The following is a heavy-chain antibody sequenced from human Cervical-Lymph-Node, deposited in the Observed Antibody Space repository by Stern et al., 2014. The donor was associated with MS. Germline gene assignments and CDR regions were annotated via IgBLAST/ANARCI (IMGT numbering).Heavy chain of an antibody. D-gene: IGHD2-21*01. Sequence: EVQLVESGGGLVQPGGSLRLSCVASGFTVSSYWMHWVRQGPERGLEWVARINGDGSSTTYSAAVKGRFTLSRDNAKNTLNLQMNSLRGEDTAMYYCVRDTYDMSFLLGWTGGMDVWGQGTTVTVSS. J-gene: IGHJ6*02. CDR2: INGDGSST. CDR3: VRDTYDMSFLLGWTGGMDV. V-gene: IGHV3-74*03. CDR1: GFTVSSYW.